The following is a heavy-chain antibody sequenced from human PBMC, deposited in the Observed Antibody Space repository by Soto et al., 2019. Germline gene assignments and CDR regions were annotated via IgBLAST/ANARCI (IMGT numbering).Heavy chain of an antibody. V-gene: IGHV1-2*02. CDR3: ARERYQGISDGMDV. CDR2: INPQTGGT. J-gene: IGHJ6*02. CDR1: GYTFTGYY. D-gene: IGHD2-15*01. Sequence: QVQLVQSGAEVKTPGASVRVSCKASGYTFTGYYIHWVREAPGQGLEWMGWINPQTGGTSYAQKFQGRVTLSRDTSINTAYLELSRLRVDDAAVYFCARERYQGISDGMDVWGQGTTVTVSS.